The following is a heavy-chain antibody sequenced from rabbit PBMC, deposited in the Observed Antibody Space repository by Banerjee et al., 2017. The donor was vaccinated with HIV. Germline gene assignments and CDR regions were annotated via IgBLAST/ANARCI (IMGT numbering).Heavy chain of an antibody. CDR3: ARDRDTGSVYYFDL. CDR1: GFSFSSNA. CDR2: IYVGSSGIT. J-gene: IGHJ4*01. D-gene: IGHD8-1*01. Sequence: QEQLEESGGDLVKPEGSLTLTCTASGFSFSSNAMCWVRQAPGKGLEWIACIYVGSSGITAYATWAKGRFTISKASSTTVTLQMTSLTAADTATYFCARDRDTGSVYYFDLWGPGTLVTVS. V-gene: IGHV1S45*01.